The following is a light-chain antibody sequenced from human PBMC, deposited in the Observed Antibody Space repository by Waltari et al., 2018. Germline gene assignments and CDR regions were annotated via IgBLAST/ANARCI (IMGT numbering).Light chain of an antibody. Sequence: EIVMTQSPATLSVSLGERATLSCRASQSVSSNLAWYQQKPGQAPGLLIYGASTRATGIPARFSGSGSGTEFTLTISSLQSEDFAVYYCEQYNNWPPWTFGQGTKVEIK. J-gene: IGKJ1*01. CDR2: GAS. CDR1: QSVSSN. CDR3: EQYNNWPPWT. V-gene: IGKV3D-15*01.